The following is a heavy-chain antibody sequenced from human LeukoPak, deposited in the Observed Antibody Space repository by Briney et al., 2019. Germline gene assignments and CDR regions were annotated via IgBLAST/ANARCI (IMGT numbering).Heavy chain of an antibody. CDR3: ARDLDWILFDY. CDR2: IRPEGTTS. V-gene: IGHV3-74*03. J-gene: IGHJ4*02. CDR1: GFTFSTYW. Sequence: GGSLRLSCAASGFTFSTYWMHWVRQAPGRGLVWVARIRPEGTTSAYADSVKGRFTISRDNAKNTLFLQMNSLSAADTAVYYCARDLDWILFDYWGQGTLVTVSS. D-gene: IGHD3-9*01.